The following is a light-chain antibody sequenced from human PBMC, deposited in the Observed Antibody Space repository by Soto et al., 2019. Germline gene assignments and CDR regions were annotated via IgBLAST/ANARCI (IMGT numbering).Light chain of an antibody. J-gene: IGKJ4*01. CDR1: QSVRSSY. CDR2: GAS. V-gene: IGKV3-20*01. Sequence: IVLTQSPGTLSLSPGERATLSCRASQSVRSSYLAWYQQKPGQAPRLLIYGASSRATGIPDRFSGSGSGTDFTLIISRLEPEDFAVYYCQQYGSSPPITFGGGTKVEIK. CDR3: QQYGSSPPIT.